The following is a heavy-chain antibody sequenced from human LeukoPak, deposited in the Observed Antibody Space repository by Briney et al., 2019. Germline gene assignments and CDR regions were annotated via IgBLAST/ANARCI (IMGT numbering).Heavy chain of an antibody. Sequence: SETLSLTCTVSGGSISSGSYYWSWIRQPAGKGLEWIGYVYYSGSTNYNPSLKSRVTISVDTSKNQFSLKLSSVTAEDTAVYYCARGPYSSAEYFSTGARAPWSPSPQ. CDR1: GGSISSGSYY. V-gene: IGHV4-61*10. J-gene: IGHJ1*01. D-gene: IGHD6-19*01. CDR2: VYYSGST. CDR3: ARGPYSSAEYFST.